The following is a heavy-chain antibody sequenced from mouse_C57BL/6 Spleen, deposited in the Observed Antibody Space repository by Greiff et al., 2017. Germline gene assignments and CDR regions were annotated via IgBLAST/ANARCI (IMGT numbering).Heavy chain of an antibody. Sequence: QVQLQQSGAELVRPGASVTLSCKASGYTFTDYEMHWVKQTPVHGLEWIGAIDPETGGTAYNQKFKGKAILTADKSSSTAYMELRSLTSEDSAVYYCTSERWDSWCAYWGQGTLVTVSA. D-gene: IGHD3-3*01. V-gene: IGHV1-15*01. CDR1: GYTFTDYE. CDR3: TSERWDSWCAY. J-gene: IGHJ3*01. CDR2: IDPETGGT.